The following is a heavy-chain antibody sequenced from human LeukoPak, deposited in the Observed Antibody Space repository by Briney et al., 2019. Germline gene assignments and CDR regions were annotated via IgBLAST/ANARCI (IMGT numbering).Heavy chain of an antibody. J-gene: IGHJ4*02. D-gene: IGHD2-15*01. V-gene: IGHV3-48*04. CDR2: ISGRGTNE. CDR1: GFPFDNYG. Sequence: GGSLRLSCEVSGFPFDNYGMDWVRQTPGRGLEWVSYISGRGTNEEYADSVKGRFAISRDSAENALYLQMNNLRAEDTAVYYCARESGGYRFFEFWGQGALVTVSS. CDR3: ARESGGYRFFEF.